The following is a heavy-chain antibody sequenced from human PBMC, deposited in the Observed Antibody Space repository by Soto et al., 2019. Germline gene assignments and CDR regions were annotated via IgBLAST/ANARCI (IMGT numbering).Heavy chain of an antibody. V-gene: IGHV4-34*01. CDR3: ARCIVVVPAAITFDYYYYYMDV. D-gene: IGHD2-2*01. CDR1: GGSFSGYY. J-gene: IGHJ6*03. CDR2: INHSGST. Sequence: PSETLSLTCAVYGGSFSGYYWSWIRQPPGKGLEWIGEINHSGSTNYNPSLKSRVTISVDTSKNQFSLKLSSVTAADTAVYYCARCIVVVPAAITFDYYYYYMDVWGKGTTVTVSS.